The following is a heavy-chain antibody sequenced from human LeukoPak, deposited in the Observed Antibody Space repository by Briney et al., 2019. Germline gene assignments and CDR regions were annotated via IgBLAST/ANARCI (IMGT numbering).Heavy chain of an antibody. CDR3: ARATDDEFYLYYGMDV. CDR2: VSQSGST. J-gene: IGHJ6*02. CDR1: GGSFSGYY. D-gene: IGHD3-16*01. Sequence: SETLSLTCAVYGGSFSGYYWSWIRQPPGRGLEWIGEVSQSGSTNYNPSLKSRITMSVDTSKNQFSLQLRSMTAADTAVYFCARATDDEFYLYYGMDVWGQGTTVTVSS. V-gene: IGHV4-34*01.